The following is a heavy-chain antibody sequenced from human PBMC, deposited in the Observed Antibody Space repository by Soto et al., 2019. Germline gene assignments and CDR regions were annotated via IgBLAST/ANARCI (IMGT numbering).Heavy chain of an antibody. V-gene: IGHV3-48*03. CDR2: ISSSGSTI. J-gene: IGHJ6*02. CDR3: ARDQEAGFFFPHNTGMEV. D-gene: IGHD1-20*01. Sequence: PGGSLTLSCAASGFTFSTYEMNWVRQAPGKGLEWVSYISSSGSTIYYADAVKGRSTIPRNNAKNSLYRQMDSLRAEDTAVYYCARDQEAGFFFPHNTGMEVGGQGPTSSVSS. CDR1: GFTFSTYE.